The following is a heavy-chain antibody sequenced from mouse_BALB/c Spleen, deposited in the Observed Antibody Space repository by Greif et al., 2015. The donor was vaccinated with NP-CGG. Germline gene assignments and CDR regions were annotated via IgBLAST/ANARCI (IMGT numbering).Heavy chain of an antibody. J-gene: IGHJ2*01. Sequence: EVKLMESGAELVRPGALVKLSCKASGFNIKDYYMHWVKQRPEQGLEWIGWIDPENGNTIYDPKFQGKASITADTSSNTAYLQLSSLTSEDTAVYYCALITTVFDYWGQGTTLTVSS. CDR1: GFNIKDYY. CDR3: ALITTVFDY. V-gene: IGHV14-1*02. CDR2: IDPENGNT. D-gene: IGHD1-1*01.